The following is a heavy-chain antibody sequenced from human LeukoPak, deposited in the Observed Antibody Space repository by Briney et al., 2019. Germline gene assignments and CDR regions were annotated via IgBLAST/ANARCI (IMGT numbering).Heavy chain of an antibody. CDR1: GGSFSGYY. V-gene: IGHV4-34*01. CDR3: ARGLYYDSSGYYLNWFDP. D-gene: IGHD3-22*01. Sequence: PSETLSLTCALYGGSFSGYYWSWIRHPPGKGREWIGEINHSGSTNYNPSLKSRVTISGDTSKNQFSLKLSSVTAADTAVYYCARGLYYDSSGYYLNWFDPWGQGTLVTVSS. CDR2: INHSGST. J-gene: IGHJ5*02.